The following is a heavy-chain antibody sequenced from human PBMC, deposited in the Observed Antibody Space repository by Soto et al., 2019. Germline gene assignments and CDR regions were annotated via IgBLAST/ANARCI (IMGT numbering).Heavy chain of an antibody. CDR2: IWYDGSNK. V-gene: IGHV3-33*01. CDR1: GFTFSSYG. CDR3: ARDLRYYYDSSGYYPPFDYYGMDV. J-gene: IGHJ6*02. D-gene: IGHD3-22*01. Sequence: TGGSLRLSCAASGFTFSSYGMHWVRQAPGKGLEWVAVIWYDGSNKYYADSVKGRFTISRDNSKNTLYLQMNSLRAEDTAVYYCARDLRYYYDSSGYYPPFDYYGMDVWGQGTTVTVSS.